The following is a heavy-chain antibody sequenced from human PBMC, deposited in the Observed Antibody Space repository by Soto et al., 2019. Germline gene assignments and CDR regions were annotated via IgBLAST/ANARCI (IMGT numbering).Heavy chain of an antibody. CDR1: GFTFSSYA. D-gene: IGHD4-17*01. CDR3: ARGLREFDF. J-gene: IGHJ4*02. CDR2: IISSGTNT. V-gene: IGHV3-21*01. Sequence: GGSLRLSCAASGFTFSSYAMNWVRQAPGKGLEWVSLIISSGTNTYYADSVKGRFTISRDNAKNTLYLQMNILRAVDTALYYCARGLREFDFWGQGTLVTVSS.